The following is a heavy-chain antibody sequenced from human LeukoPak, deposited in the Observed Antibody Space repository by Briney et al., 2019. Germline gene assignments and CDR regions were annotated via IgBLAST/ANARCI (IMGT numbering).Heavy chain of an antibody. Sequence: KPSETLSLTCTVSGGSISSSNYYWGWIRQPPGKGLEWIGSIYYSGSTYYNPSLKSRVTISVDTSKNQFSLKLSSVTAADTAVYYCARQFFMDFLNYWGQGTLVTVSS. D-gene: IGHD3/OR15-3a*01. CDR1: GGSISSSNYY. CDR2: IYYSGST. J-gene: IGHJ4*02. CDR3: ARQFFMDFLNY. V-gene: IGHV4-39*01.